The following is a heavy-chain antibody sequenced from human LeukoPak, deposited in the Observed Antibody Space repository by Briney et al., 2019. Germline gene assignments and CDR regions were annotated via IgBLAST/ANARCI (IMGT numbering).Heavy chain of an antibody. CDR2: INPNSGGT. D-gene: IGHD4-17*01. Sequence: GASVKVSCKASGYIFTGYYMHWVRQAPGQGLEWMGWINPNSGGTNYAQKFQGRVTMTRDTSISTAYMELSRLRSDDTAVYYCRTDRYGDYGDYIDYWGQGTLVTVSS. CDR1: GYIFTGYY. J-gene: IGHJ4*02. CDR3: RTDRYGDYGDYIDY. V-gene: IGHV1-2*02.